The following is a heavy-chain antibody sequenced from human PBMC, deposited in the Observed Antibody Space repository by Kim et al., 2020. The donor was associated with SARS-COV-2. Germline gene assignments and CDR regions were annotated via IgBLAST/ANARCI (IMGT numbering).Heavy chain of an antibody. D-gene: IGHD5-12*01. CDR3: AREMEMATSSDY. Sequence: YSADSVKGRCTISRDNAKKSLYLQMNSLRDEATAVYYCAREMEMATSSDYWGQGTLVTVSS. V-gene: IGHV3-48*02. J-gene: IGHJ4*02.